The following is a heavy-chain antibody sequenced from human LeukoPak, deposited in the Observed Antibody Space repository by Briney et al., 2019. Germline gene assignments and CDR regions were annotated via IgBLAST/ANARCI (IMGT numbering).Heavy chain of an antibody. CDR2: ISASGGTT. CDR1: GFTFSSYA. Sequence: PGGSLRLSCAASGFTFSSYAMTWVRQAPGKGLEWVSVISASGGTTYYADSVKGRFTISRDNSKNTLYLQMNSLRAEDTAVYFCAGASRWLAFDNWGQGTLVTVSS. V-gene: IGHV3-23*01. J-gene: IGHJ4*02. D-gene: IGHD6-19*01. CDR3: AGASRWLAFDN.